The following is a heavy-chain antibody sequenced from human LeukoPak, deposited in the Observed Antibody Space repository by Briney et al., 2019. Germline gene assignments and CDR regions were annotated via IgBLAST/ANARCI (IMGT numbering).Heavy chain of an antibody. CDR3: ARLYYDILTGYYKGLDY. D-gene: IGHD3-9*01. V-gene: IGHV4-59*01. CDR1: VGSISSYY. J-gene: IGHJ4*02. Sequence: SETLSLTCTVSVGSISSYYRSWIRQPPGKGLEWIGYIYYSGSTNYNPSLKSRVTISVDTSKNQFSLKLSSVTAADTAVYYCARLYYDILTGYYKGLDYWGQGTRVTVSS. CDR2: IYYSGST.